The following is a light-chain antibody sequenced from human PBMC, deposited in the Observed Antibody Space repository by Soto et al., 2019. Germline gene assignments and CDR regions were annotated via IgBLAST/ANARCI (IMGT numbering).Light chain of an antibody. V-gene: IGLV2-14*01. CDR1: SSDVGGYNY. CDR2: DVS. J-gene: IGLJ1*01. CDR3: SSYTSSSTPV. Sequence: QSALTQPASVSGSPGQSITISCTGTSSDVGGYNYVSWYQQHPGKAPKLMIYDVSNRPSGVSNRFSGSKSGNTASLTISGLQAEDEADYHCSSYTSSSTPVFGTGTKLTVL.